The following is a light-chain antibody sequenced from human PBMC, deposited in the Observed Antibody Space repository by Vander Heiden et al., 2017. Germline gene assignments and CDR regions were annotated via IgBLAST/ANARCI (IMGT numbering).Light chain of an antibody. CDR3: GTWDSSLSNAV. CDR2: DNN. J-gene: IGLJ1*01. V-gene: IGLV1-51*01. Sequence: QSVLTQPPSVSAAPGQKVTITCTGSSSNIGKNYVSWYQQVPGTAPKLLIYDNNKRPSGIPDRFSCSKSGTSATLGITGLQTGDEADYYCGTWDSSLSNAVFGTGTKVTVL. CDR1: SSNIGKNY.